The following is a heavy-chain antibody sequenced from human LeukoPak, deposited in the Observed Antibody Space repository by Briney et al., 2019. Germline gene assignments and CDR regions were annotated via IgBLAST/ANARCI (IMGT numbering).Heavy chain of an antibody. CDR2: ISGNGGST. Sequence: PGTSLRLSCAASGFNFSSNFMHWVRQAPGTGLEWVSAISGNGGSTYYADSVKGRFTISRDNSKNTLSLQMNSLRAEDTAVYYCAKGIELWLTYFDHWGQGTLVTASS. V-gene: IGHV3-23*01. J-gene: IGHJ4*02. CDR3: AKGIELWLTYFDH. D-gene: IGHD5-18*01. CDR1: GFNFSSNF.